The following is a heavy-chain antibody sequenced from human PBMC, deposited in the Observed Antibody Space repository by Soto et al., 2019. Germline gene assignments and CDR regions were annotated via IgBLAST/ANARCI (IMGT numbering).Heavy chain of an antibody. V-gene: IGHV1-8*01. J-gene: IGHJ5*02. CDR3: ARGRSYGSGTPSWFDP. Sequence: QVPLVQSGAEVKKPGASVKVSCKASGYTFTSYDINWVRQATGQGLEWMGWMNPNSGNTGYAQKFQGRVTMTRNTSISTAYMELSSLRSEDTAVYYCARGRSYGSGTPSWFDPWGQGTLVTVSS. CDR1: GYTFTSYD. CDR2: MNPNSGNT. D-gene: IGHD3-10*01.